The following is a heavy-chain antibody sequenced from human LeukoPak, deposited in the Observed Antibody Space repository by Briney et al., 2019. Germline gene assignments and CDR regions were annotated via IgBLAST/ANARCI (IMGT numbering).Heavy chain of an antibody. D-gene: IGHD2-8*01. CDR2: IYTSGST. V-gene: IGHV4-4*07. CDR3: ARGTNCTNGVCYTFDY. CDR1: GGSISSYY. Sequence: SETLSLTCTVSGGSISSYYWSWIRQPAGKGLEWIGRIYTSGSTNYNPSLKSRVTMSVDTSKNQFSLKLSSVTAADTAVYYCARGTNCTNGVCYTFDYWGQGTLVTVSS. J-gene: IGHJ4*02.